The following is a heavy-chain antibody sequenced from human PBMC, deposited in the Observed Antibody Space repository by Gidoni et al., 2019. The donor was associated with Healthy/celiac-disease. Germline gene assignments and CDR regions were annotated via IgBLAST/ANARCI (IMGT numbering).Heavy chain of an antibody. J-gene: IGHJ6*02. D-gene: IGHD3-3*01. CDR2: ISSSSSYI. Sequence: GGGLVKPGGSLRLSCSASGFTFSSYSMNWVRQAPGKGLEWVSSISSSSSYIYYADSVKGRFTISRDNAKNSLYLQMNSLRAEDTAVYYCALTIFVPPGVDRKNDYYYYGMDVWGQGTTVTVSS. V-gene: IGHV3-21*01. CDR3: ALTIFVPPGVDRKNDYYYYGMDV. CDR1: GFTFSSYS.